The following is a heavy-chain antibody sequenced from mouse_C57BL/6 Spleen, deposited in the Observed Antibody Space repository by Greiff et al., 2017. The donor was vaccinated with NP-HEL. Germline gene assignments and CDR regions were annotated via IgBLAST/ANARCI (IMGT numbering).Heavy chain of an antibody. J-gene: IGHJ1*03. V-gene: IGHV1-15*01. CDR2: IDPETGGI. Sequence: VQLQQSGAELVRPGASVTLSCKASGYTFTDYEMHWVKQTPVHGLEWIGAIDPETGGIAYNQKFKGKFILTADKSSSTVYMALRSLTSADTAVYYCTREGSLRRYFDVWGTGTTVTVSS. CDR1: GYTFTDYE. CDR3: TREGSLRRYFDV.